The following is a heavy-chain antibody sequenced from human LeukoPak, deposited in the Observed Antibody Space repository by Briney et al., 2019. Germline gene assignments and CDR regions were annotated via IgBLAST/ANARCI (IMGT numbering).Heavy chain of an antibody. CDR3: AKDRVPAAIDAFDI. CDR2: IWYGGSNK. D-gene: IGHD2-2*01. CDR1: GFTFSSYG. J-gene: IGHJ3*02. Sequence: GGSLRLSCAASGFTFSSYGMHWVRQAPGKGLEWVAVIWYGGSNKYYADSVKGRFTISRDNSKNTLYLQMNSLRAEDTAVYYCAKDRVPAAIDAFDIWGQGTMVTVSS. V-gene: IGHV3-30*02.